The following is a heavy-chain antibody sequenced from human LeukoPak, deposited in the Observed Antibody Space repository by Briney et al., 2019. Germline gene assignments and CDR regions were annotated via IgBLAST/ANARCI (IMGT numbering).Heavy chain of an antibody. Sequence: PGGSLRLSVAASGFTVSSNYMNWGRQAPGKGLDGGSVIYIVSITYYADSVTGRFTISRDNYTNTMYLQMHSMRAEDTAVYYCARDSISYGDYVAFDYWGQGTLVTVSS. V-gene: IGHV3-66*01. CDR2: IYIVSIT. CDR1: GFTVSSNY. CDR3: ARDSISYGDYVAFDY. D-gene: IGHD4-17*01. J-gene: IGHJ4*02.